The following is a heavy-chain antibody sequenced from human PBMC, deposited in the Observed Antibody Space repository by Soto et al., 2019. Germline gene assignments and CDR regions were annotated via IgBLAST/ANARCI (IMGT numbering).Heavy chain of an antibody. Sequence: TLSLTCTVSGGSISSGGYYWSWIRQHPGKGLEWIGYIYYSGSTYYNPSLKSRVTISVDTSKNQFSLKLSSVTAADTAVYYCARDLIAAAVSFDYWGQGTLFTVSS. D-gene: IGHD6-13*01. J-gene: IGHJ4*02. CDR3: ARDLIAAAVSFDY. V-gene: IGHV4-31*03. CDR2: IYYSGST. CDR1: GGSISSGGYY.